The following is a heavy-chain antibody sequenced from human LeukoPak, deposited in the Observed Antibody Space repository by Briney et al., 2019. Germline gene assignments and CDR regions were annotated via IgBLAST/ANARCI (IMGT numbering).Heavy chain of an antibody. CDR3: ASSVGSTDY. CDR2: INHRVST. Sequence: PSETLSLTCAVYGESLSKYYWPWIRHSPGKGLEWIGEINHRVSTNLNPSLKSRVTLSVDTSKHQFSLKLTSVTAADAAVYYCASSVGSTDYWGQGTLVTVSS. J-gene: IGHJ4*02. D-gene: IGHD1-26*01. CDR1: GESLSKYY. V-gene: IGHV4-34*01.